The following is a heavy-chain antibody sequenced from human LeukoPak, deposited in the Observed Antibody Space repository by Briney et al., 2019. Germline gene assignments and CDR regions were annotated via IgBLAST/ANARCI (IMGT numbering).Heavy chain of an antibody. CDR1: GFTFSSYA. D-gene: IGHD3-16*01. CDR2: ISGSGDST. CDR3: ARRQLGNWFDP. J-gene: IGHJ5*02. Sequence: PGGSLRLSCEASGFTFSSYAMSWVRRAPGKGLEWVSVISGSGDSTYYADSVEGRCTISRDNSKDALYLQMNSLRAEDTAVYYCARRQLGNWFDPWGQGTLVTVSS. V-gene: IGHV3-23*01.